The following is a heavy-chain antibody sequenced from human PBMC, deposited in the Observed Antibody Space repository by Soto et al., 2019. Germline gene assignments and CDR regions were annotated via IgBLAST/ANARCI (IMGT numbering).Heavy chain of an antibody. J-gene: IGHJ5*02. V-gene: IGHV3-23*01. D-gene: IGHD6-6*01. CDR2: ISGSGGST. CDR1: GFTFSSYA. Sequence: PGGSLRLSCAASGFTFSSYAMSWVRQAPGKGLEWVSAISGSGGSTYYADSVRGRFTISRANSKNPLYLQMNSLRAEDTAVYYCAKDKVGAARPRWFDPWGQGTLVTVSS. CDR3: AKDKVGAARPRWFDP.